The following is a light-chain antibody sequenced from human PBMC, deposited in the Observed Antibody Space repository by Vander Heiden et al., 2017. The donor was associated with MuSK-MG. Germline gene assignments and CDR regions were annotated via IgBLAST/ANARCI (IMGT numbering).Light chain of an antibody. J-gene: IGKJ1*01. CDR3: QQYITYSRT. Sequence: DIQMTQSPSTLSASVGDRVTITCRASQSISSWLAWYQQKPGKAPKLLIYKASSLESEVPSRFSGSGSGTEFTLTISSLQPDDFATYYCQQYITYSRTFGQGTKVEIK. CDR1: QSISSW. V-gene: IGKV1-5*03. CDR2: KAS.